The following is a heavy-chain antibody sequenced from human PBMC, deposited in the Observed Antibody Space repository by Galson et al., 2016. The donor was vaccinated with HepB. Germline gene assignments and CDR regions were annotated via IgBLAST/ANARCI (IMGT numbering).Heavy chain of an antibody. D-gene: IGHD2-8*01. CDR2: ISSSATTI. CDR3: AREYCANGVCYFGGFDI. V-gene: IGHV3-11*01. Sequence: SLRLSCAASGFTFNDYYMSWIRQAPGKGLEWLSYISSSATTIYYADSVKGRFTISRDNAKNSLYLQMNNRRADDTAVYYCAREYCANGVCYFGGFDIWGQGTMVTVSS. CDR1: GFTFNDYY. J-gene: IGHJ3*02.